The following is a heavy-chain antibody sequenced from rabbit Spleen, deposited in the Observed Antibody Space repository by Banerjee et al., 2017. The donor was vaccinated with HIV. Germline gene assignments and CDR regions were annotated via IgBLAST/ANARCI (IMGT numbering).Heavy chain of an antibody. J-gene: IGHJ4*01. CDR3: VRDLGYDDYSEKGYFNL. CDR2: IDPIFGRT. CDR1: GFDLSNYG. V-gene: IGHV1S47*01. D-gene: IGHD2-1*01. Sequence: QVVESGGGLVQPGESLTLSCKASGFDLSNYGLSWVRQAPGKGLEWIGYIDPIFGRTYYASWLNGRFTISSHNAQNTLSLQMNSLTAADTATYFCVRDLGYDDYSEKGYFNLWGPGTLVTVS.